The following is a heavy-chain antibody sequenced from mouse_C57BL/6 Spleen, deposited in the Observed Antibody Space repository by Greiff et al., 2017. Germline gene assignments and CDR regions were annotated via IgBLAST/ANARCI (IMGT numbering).Heavy chain of an antibody. CDR1: GYTFTSYW. V-gene: IGHV1-64*01. CDR3: TRAPIYYYGGEGGVWSFDV. Sequence: VQLQQPGAELVKPGASVKLSCKASGYTFTSYWMHWVKQRPGQGLEWIGMIHPNSGSTNYNEKFKSKATLTVDKSSSTAYMQLSSLTSEDSAVYDCTRAPIYYYGGEGGVWSFDVWGTGTTVTVSS. D-gene: IGHD1-1*01. J-gene: IGHJ1*03. CDR2: IHPNSGST.